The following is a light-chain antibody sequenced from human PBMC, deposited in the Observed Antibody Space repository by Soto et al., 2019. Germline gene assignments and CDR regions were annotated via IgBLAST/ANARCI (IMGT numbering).Light chain of an antibody. Sequence: QSVLTQPPSASGTPGQRVTISCSGSSSNVGRNTVNWYQQLPGTAPKLLIYSNNKRPSGVPDRFSGSKSGPSASLAITGLQAEDEADYYCQSYDSSLSGSNVFGTGTKITVL. V-gene: IGLV1-44*01. CDR2: SNN. J-gene: IGLJ1*01. CDR3: QSYDSSLSGSNV. CDR1: SSNVGRNT.